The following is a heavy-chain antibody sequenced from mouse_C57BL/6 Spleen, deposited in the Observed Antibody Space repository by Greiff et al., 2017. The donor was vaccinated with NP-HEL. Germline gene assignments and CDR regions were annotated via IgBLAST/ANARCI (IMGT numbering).Heavy chain of an antibody. CDR1: GYTFTSYG. CDR3: ARYYSNYGDYFDY. V-gene: IGHV1-81*01. D-gene: IGHD2-5*01. J-gene: IGHJ2*01. CDR2: IYPRSGNT. Sequence: VQLKESGAELARPGASVKLSCKASGYTFTSYGISWVKQRTGQGLEWIGEIYPRSGNTYYNEKFKGKATLTADKSSSTAYMELRSLTSEDSAVYFCARYYSNYGDYFDYWGQGTTLTVSS.